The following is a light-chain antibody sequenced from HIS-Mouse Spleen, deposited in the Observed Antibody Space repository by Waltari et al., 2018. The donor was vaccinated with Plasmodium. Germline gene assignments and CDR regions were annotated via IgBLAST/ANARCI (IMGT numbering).Light chain of an antibody. V-gene: IGLV3-10*01. J-gene: IGLJ3*02. CDR2: EAS. CDR3: YSTDSSGNHRV. CDR1: ALPKKY. Sequence: SYELTQPPSVSVSTGQTARITCSGDALPKKYAYWYQQKSGQAPVLVIYEASKRPSGIPGRFAGPSSGTMATLTISGAQVEDEADYYCYSTDSSGNHRVFGGGTKLTVL.